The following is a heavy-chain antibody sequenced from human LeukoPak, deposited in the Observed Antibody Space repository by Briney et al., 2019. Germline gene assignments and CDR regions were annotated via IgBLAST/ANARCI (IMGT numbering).Heavy chain of an antibody. CDR3: ARAQAPHGIVVVPAAMGFYWFDP. CDR1: GFTFSDYY. D-gene: IGHD2-2*01. J-gene: IGHJ5*02. CDR2: LRGGGEMK. V-gene: IGHV3-11*01. Sequence: PGGSLRLSCAASGFTFSDYYMSWVRQAPGKGLEWVSFLRGGGEMKYYADSVKGRFTISRDNAKNSLYLQMNSLRAEDTAVYYCARAQAPHGIVVVPAAMGFYWFDPWGQGTLVTVSS.